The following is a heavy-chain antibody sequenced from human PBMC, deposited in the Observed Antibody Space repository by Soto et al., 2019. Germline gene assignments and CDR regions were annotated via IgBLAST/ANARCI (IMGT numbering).Heavy chain of an antibody. CDR2: IYYSGRT. CDR3: DGGLWFGELRMDV. J-gene: IGHJ6*02. CDR1: GGSISSSSYY. V-gene: IGHV4-39*01. Sequence: QLQLQESGPGLVKPSETLSLTCTVSGGSISSSSYYWGWIRQPPGKGLEWIGSIYYSGRTYYNPSLKSRVTISVDTSKNQFSLKLSSVTAADTAVYYCDGGLWFGELRMDVWGQGTTVTVSS. D-gene: IGHD3-10*01.